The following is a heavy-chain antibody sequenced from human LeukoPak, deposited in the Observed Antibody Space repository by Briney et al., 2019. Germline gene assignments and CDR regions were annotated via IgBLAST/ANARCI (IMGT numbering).Heavy chain of an antibody. CDR3: AKGSSGYFVDL. D-gene: IGHD3-22*01. CDR1: GFIFNNYG. Sequence: GSLRLSCAASGFIFNNYGLIWVRQAPGKGLERVSAISNDGGGTNYADFVKGRFTISRDNSKNTLFLQMNSLRAEDTALYYCAKGSSGYFVDLWGQGTLVTVSS. V-gene: IGHV3-23*01. J-gene: IGHJ5*02. CDR2: ISNDGGGT.